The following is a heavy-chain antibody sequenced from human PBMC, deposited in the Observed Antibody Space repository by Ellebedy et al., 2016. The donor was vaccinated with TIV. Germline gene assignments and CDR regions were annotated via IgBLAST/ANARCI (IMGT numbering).Heavy chain of an antibody. CDR3: ARDFSGDY. D-gene: IGHD3-3*01. J-gene: IGHJ4*02. CDR1: GYTFTAYG. V-gene: IGHV1-18*01. Sequence: AASVKVSCKTYGYTFTAYGITWVRQAPGQGLEWVGWINTFNGNTNFAQKVQGRVTLTADTSTRTVYMELTNLSSDDTAFYYCARDFSGDYWGQGTLVTVSS. CDR2: INTFNGNT.